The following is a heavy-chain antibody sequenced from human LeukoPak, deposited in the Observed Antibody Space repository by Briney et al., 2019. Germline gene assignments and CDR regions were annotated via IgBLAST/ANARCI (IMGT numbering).Heavy chain of an antibody. Sequence: PGGSLRLSCAASGFTFSSYSMNWVRQAPGKGLEWVSSISSSSSYIYYADSVKGRFTISRDNAKNSLYLQMNSLRAEDTAVYYCARDLSCSGGSCYFSDDAFDIWGQGTMVTVSS. CDR2: ISSSSSYI. D-gene: IGHD2-15*01. V-gene: IGHV3-21*01. CDR1: GFTFSSYS. CDR3: ARDLSCSGGSCYFSDDAFDI. J-gene: IGHJ3*02.